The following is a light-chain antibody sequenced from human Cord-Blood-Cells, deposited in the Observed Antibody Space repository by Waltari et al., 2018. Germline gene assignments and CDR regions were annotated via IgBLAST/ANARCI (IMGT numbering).Light chain of an antibody. CDR1: RRDVGSYNL. CDR3: CSYAGSSTWV. CDR2: AGS. J-gene: IGLJ3*02. V-gene: IGLV2-23*01. Sequence: QSALTQPASVSGSPGQSITISCTGTRRDVGSYNLVSWYQQHPGKAPKLIIYAGSKRPSGVSNRFSGSKSGNTASLTISGLQAEDEADYYCCSYAGSSTWVFGGGTKLTVL.